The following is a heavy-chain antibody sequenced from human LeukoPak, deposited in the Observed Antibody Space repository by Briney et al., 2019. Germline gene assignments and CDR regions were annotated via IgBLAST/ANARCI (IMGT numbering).Heavy chain of an antibody. CDR1: GFTFSSYW. D-gene: IGHD3-10*01. J-gene: IGHJ5*02. Sequence: GGSLRLSCAASGFTFSSYWMHWVRQAPGKGLVWVSRINSDGSSTSYADSVKGRFTISRDNAKNTLYLQMNSLRAEDTAVYYCARSDHYYGSGSYLDWFGPWGQGTLVTVSS. CDR2: INSDGSST. V-gene: IGHV3-74*01. CDR3: ARSDHYYGSGSYLDWFGP.